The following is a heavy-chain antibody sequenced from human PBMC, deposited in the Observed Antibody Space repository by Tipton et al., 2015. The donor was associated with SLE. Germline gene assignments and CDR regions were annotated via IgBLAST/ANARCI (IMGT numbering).Heavy chain of an antibody. CDR2: ISSSSSYI. D-gene: IGHD4-23*01. CDR1: GFSLNTYS. V-gene: IGHV3-21*01. J-gene: IGHJ4*02. Sequence: SLRLSCAASGFSLNTYSMNWVRQAPGKGLEWVSSISSSSSYIYYADSVKGRFTISRDNAKNSLYLQMNSLRAEDTAVYYCAREYGGFDYWGQGTLVTVSS. CDR3: AREYGGFDY.